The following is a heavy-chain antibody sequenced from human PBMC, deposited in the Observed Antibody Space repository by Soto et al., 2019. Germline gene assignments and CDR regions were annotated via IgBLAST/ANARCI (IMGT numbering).Heavy chain of an antibody. CDR2: MNPNSGKT. J-gene: IGHJ6*02. D-gene: IGHD5-12*01. Sequence: QVQLVQSGAEVKKPGASVKVSCKSSGYTFTSYDINWVRQATGQGLEWMGCMNPNSGKTGYAQKFQGRVTMTSNTSISTAYMELGSLRSEDTAVYYCARGGSGDDYGYYYGMAVWGQGTTVTVSS. CDR3: ARGGSGDDYGYYYGMAV. V-gene: IGHV1-8*01. CDR1: GYTFTSYD.